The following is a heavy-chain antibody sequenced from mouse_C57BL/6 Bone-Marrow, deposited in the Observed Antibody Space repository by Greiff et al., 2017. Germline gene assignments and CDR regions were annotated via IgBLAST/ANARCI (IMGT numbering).Heavy chain of an antibody. D-gene: IGHD1-1*01. CDR2: IYPGSGNT. CDR3: ARWGYYYYGSSYDFDY. J-gene: IGHJ2*01. CDR1: GYTFTDYY. Sequence: VKVVESGAELVRPGASVKLSCKASGYTFTDYYINWVKQRPGQGLEWIARIYPGSGNTYYNEKFKGKATLTAEKSSSTAYMQLSSLTSEDSAVYFCARWGYYYYGSSYDFDYWGQGTTLTVSS. V-gene: IGHV1-76*01.